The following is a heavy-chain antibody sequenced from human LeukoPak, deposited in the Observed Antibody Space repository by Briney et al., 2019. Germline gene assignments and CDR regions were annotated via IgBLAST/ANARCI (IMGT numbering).Heavy chain of an antibody. CDR2: IIPIFGIG. Sequence: ASVKVSCKASGGTFSSYAISWVRQAPGQGLEWMGRIIPIFGIGNYAQKFQGRVTITADKSTSTAYMELSSLRSEDTAVYYCARDQKGWPHYYGMDVWGQGTTVTVSS. J-gene: IGHJ6*02. CDR1: GGTFSSYA. V-gene: IGHV1-69*04. D-gene: IGHD2-15*01. CDR3: ARDQKGWPHYYGMDV.